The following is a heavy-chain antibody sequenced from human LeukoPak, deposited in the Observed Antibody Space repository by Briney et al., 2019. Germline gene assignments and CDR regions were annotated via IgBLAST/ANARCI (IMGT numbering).Heavy chain of an antibody. CDR2: IIPIFGTA. J-gene: IGHJ4*02. CDR3: ASPGIAARPGDFDY. CDR1: GGTFSSYA. V-gene: IGHV1-69*13. Sequence: SVKVSCKASGGTFSSYAISWVRQAPGQGLEWMGGIIPIFGTANYAQKFQGRVTITADESTSTAYMELNSLRSEDTAVYYCASPGIAARPGDFDYWGQGTLVTVSS. D-gene: IGHD6-6*01.